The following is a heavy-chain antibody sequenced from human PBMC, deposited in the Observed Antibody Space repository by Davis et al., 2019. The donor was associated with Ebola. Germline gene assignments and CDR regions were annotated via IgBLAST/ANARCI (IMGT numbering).Heavy chain of an antibody. CDR3: ARVTYYYGMDV. V-gene: IGHV4-59*01. CDR2: IYYSGST. CDR1: GGSISSYY. J-gene: IGHJ6*02. Sequence: SETLSLTCTVSGGSISSYYWSWIRQPPGKGLEWIGYIYYSGSTNYNPSLKSRVTISVDTSKNQFSLKLSSVTAADTAVYYCARVTYYYGMDVWGQGTTVTVSS.